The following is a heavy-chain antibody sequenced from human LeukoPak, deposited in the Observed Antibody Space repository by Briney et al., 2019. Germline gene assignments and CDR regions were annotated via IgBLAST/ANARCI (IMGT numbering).Heavy chain of an antibody. D-gene: IGHD3/OR15-3a*01. CDR1: GGSISSGDYY. J-gene: IGHJ3*02. CDR2: IYYSGST. CDR3: ARMLRGGLEYDAFDI. Sequence: PSQTLSLTCTVSGGSISSGDYYWSWIRQPPGKGLEWIGYIYYSGSTNYNPSLKSRVTISVDTSKNQFSLKLSSVTAADTAVYYCARMLRGGLEYDAFDIWGQGTMVTVSS. V-gene: IGHV4-61*08.